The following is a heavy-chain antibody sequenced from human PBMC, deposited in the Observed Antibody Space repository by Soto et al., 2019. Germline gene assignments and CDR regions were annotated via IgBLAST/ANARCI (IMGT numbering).Heavy chain of an antibody. CDR1: GFAFNTFA. CDR3: AKVPDY. V-gene: IGHV3-23*01. Sequence: GGSLRLSCAASGFAFNTFAMTWVRQAPGKGLEWVSTINENGEKTHYADFVKGRFTISRDNSKNTLHLQMNSLRADDTALYYCAKVPDYWCPGTLVTVSS. CDR2: INENGEKT. J-gene: IGHJ4*02.